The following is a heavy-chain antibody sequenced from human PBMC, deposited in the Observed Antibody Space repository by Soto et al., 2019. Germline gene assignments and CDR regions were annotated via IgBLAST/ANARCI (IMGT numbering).Heavy chain of an antibody. J-gene: IGHJ6*02. CDR3: ASNKSWNYYYGMDV. CDR1: GYSFTSYW. Sequence: PGESLKISCKGSGYSFTSYWISWVRQMPGKGLEWMGKIDPSDSYTNYSPSFQGHVTISADKSITTAYLQWSSLKASDTAMYYCASNKSWNYYYGMDVWGQGTTVTVSS. D-gene: IGHD6-13*01. V-gene: IGHV5-10-1*01. CDR2: IDPSDSYT.